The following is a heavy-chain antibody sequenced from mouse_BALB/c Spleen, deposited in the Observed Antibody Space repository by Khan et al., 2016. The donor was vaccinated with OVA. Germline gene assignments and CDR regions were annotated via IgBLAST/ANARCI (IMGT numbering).Heavy chain of an antibody. V-gene: IGHV2-9*02. D-gene: IGHD1-1*01. J-gene: IGHJ3*01. CDR2: MWAGGST. CDR1: GFSLTNYG. CDR3: ARPYYGSAWFAY. Sequence: VQLKESGPGLVAPSQSLSIICTVSGFSLTNYGVHWVRQPPGKGLEWLGVMWAGGSTNYNSALKSRLSISIDNSKSQVFLKMNSLQTDDTAMYYCARPYYGSAWFAYWGQGTLVTVSA.